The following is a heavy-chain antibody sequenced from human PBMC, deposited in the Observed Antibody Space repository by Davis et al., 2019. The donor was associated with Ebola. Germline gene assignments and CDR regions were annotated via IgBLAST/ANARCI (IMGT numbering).Heavy chain of an antibody. J-gene: IGHJ6*02. Sequence: PGGSLRLSCAASGFTFSSYWMHWVRQAPGKGLVWVSRINSDGSSTSYADSVKGRFTISRDNAKNTLYLQMNSLRAEDTAVYYCAEIYWVRYGMDVWGQGTTVTVSS. CDR1: GFTFSSYW. CDR3: AEIYWVRYGMDV. CDR2: INSDGSST. V-gene: IGHV3-74*01. D-gene: IGHD2-8*02.